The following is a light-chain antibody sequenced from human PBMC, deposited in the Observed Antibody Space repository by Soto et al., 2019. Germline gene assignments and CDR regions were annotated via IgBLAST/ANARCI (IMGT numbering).Light chain of an antibody. Sequence: EIVMTQSPATLSVSPGERATLSCRASQSISSELAWYQQKPGQPPRPLIYSASTRATGVPARFTGSGSGSEFTLTISSLQAEDVAVYYCQQYYSTPYTFGQGTKLEIK. CDR2: SAS. V-gene: IGKV3-15*01. CDR3: QQYYSTPYT. J-gene: IGKJ2*01. CDR1: QSISSE.